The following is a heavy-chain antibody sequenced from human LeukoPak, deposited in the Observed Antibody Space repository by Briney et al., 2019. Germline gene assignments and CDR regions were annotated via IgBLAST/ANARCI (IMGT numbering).Heavy chain of an antibody. D-gene: IGHD4-23*01. J-gene: IGHJ4*02. Sequence: GGSLRLSCTASGFNFRTAWMSWVRQSPAEGLEFLANIKYDGTVKNYVHSVKGRFTISRDNPGNSLYLQMDSLRAEDTAVYYCARDPNSSSFDYWGQGALVTVSS. CDR2: IKYDGTVK. CDR3: ARDPNSSSFDY. CDR1: GFNFRTAW. V-gene: IGHV3-7*01.